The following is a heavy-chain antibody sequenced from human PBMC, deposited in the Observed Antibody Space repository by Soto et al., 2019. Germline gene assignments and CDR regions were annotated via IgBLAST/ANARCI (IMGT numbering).Heavy chain of an antibody. D-gene: IGHD2-21*02. Sequence: EVQLLESGGGLVHPGGSLRLSCAASGFRFSDYSMNWVRQAPGKGLEWVSYITSSGDSIYYADSVKGRFTVSRDNAKNSLFRQMNSLRDEDTAVYYCARLPKGRMVTSWGQGTLVTVSS. CDR2: ITSSGDSI. CDR3: ARLPKGRMVTS. J-gene: IGHJ4*02. CDR1: GFRFSDYS. V-gene: IGHV3-48*02.